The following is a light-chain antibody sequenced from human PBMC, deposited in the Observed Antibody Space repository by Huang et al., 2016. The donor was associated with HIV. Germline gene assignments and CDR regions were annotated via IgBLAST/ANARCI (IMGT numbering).Light chain of an antibody. CDR2: LGS. CDR1: QSLLHKNGYNY. CDR3: MQALQTPPYT. J-gene: IGKJ2*01. V-gene: IGKV2-28*01. Sequence: SISCTSSQSLLHKNGYNYVDWYLQKPGQSAQLLIYLGSNRASGVPDRFSGSGSGTDFTLKISRVEAEDGGVYYCMQALQTPPYTFGQGTNLEIK.